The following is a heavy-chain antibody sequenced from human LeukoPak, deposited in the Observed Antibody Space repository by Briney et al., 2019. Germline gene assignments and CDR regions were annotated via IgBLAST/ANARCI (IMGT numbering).Heavy chain of an antibody. CDR3: AKDLGIWFGESHFDS. CDR1: GFTFSNHG. Sequence: PGGSLRLSCAASGFTFSNHGMHWARQAPGKGLEWVAVIWYDGSYKYYADSVKGRFTIARDNSKNTLYLQMNSLRAEDTAVYYCAKDLGIWFGESHFDSWGQGTLVTVSS. D-gene: IGHD3-10*01. CDR2: IWYDGSYK. J-gene: IGHJ4*02. V-gene: IGHV3-33*06.